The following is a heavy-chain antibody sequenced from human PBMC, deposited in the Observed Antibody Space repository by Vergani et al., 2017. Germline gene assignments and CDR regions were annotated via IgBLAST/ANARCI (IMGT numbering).Heavy chain of an antibody. CDR3: GGGANLDSLGSRLLDL. V-gene: IGHV4-59*01. CDR1: GGSMRGYY. CDR2: MYHSGST. J-gene: IGHJ5*02. D-gene: IGHD3-10*01. Sequence: QVRLQESGPGLVKPSEPLSLTFRVSGGSMRGYYWRWIRQPPGKELEWIGYMYHSGSTNYNPSLETRVTLSGDTSKNQFSLRLNSGTAADPALSYCGGGANLDSLGSRLLDLWGQGILVTVSS.